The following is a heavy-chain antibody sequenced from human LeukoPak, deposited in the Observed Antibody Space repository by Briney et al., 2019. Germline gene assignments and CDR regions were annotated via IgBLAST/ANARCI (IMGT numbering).Heavy chain of an antibody. CDR2: ISWNSGSI. D-gene: IGHD2-21*02. CDR1: GFTFDDYA. Sequence: GRSLRLSCAASGFTFDDYAMHWVRQAPGKGLEWVSGISWNSGSIGYADSVKGRFTISRDNAKNSLYLQMNSLRAEDTAVYYCAKASRVLVVTAMVYWGQGTLVTVSS. J-gene: IGHJ4*02. CDR3: AKASRVLVVTAMVY. V-gene: IGHV3-9*01.